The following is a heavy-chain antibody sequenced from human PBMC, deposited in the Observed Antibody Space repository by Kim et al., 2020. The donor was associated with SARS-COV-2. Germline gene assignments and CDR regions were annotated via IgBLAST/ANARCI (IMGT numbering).Heavy chain of an antibody. Sequence: GGSLRLSCAASGFTFSDYYMSWIRQAPGTGLEWVSYISSSGSTIYYADSVKGRFTISRDNAKNSLYLQMNSLRAEDTAVYYCASPSTMVRGVMGGNWIWFDRWGQGTLVTVSS. J-gene: IGHJ5*02. V-gene: IGHV3-11*04. D-gene: IGHD3-10*01. CDR1: GFTFSDYY. CDR3: ASPSTMVRGVMGGNWIWFDR. CDR2: ISSSGSTI.